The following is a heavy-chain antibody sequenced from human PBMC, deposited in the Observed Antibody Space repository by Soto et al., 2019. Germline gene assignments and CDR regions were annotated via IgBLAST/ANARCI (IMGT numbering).Heavy chain of an antibody. CDR2: INSDGSST. CDR1: GFTFRSYG. V-gene: IGHV3-74*01. CDR3: AREGVGYSYGNFDY. D-gene: IGHD5-18*01. Sequence: GGSLRLSCAVSGFTFRSYGMHWVRQAPGKGLVWVSRINSDGSSTNYADSVKGRFTVSRDNAKSTLYLQMNSLRAEDTAVYYCAREGVGYSYGNFDYWGQGTLVTVSS. J-gene: IGHJ4*02.